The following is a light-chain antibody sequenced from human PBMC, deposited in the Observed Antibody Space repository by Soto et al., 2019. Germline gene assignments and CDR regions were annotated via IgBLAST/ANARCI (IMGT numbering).Light chain of an antibody. CDR1: ESVLYRSNGRNY. J-gene: IGKJ4*01. V-gene: IGKV3-20*01. CDR2: GQS. CDR3: KQYGSSPLT. Sequence: DIVMTQSPDSLAVSLGERATMHCKSSESVLYRSNGRNYLAWYQQKPGQAPRLLIYGQSSRATGIPDMFSGRGSGTDFTLTISRLETEELAVYDCKQYGSSPLTVGAGNTGEIK.